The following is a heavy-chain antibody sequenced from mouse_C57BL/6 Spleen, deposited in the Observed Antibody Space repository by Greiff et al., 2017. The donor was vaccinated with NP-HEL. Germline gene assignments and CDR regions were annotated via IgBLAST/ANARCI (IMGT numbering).Heavy chain of an antibody. Sequence: QVQLQQSGAELARPGASVKLSCKASGYTFTTYGISWVKQRTGQGLEWIGEIYPRSGNTYYNEKFKGKATFTADTSSNTAYMQLSSLTTEDSAIYYCARRSSTGYWGQGTTLTVSS. CDR3: ARRSSTGY. J-gene: IGHJ2*01. CDR2: IYPRSGNT. V-gene: IGHV1-81*01. CDR1: GYTFTTYG.